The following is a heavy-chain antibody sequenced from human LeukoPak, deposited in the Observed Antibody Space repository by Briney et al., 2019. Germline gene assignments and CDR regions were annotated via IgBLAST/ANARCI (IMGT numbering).Heavy chain of an antibody. V-gene: IGHV2-70*17. D-gene: IGHD5/OR15-5a*01. CDR3: ARXXXXTTXVYNWFDP. CDR2: IDWDDDK. Sequence: SGPALVKPTQTLTLTCTFSGFSLNTRGMCVSWIRQPPGKALEWLSRIDWDDDKFYSTYLKTRLTVSKDTSKNQVVLTMTITDXXDXXTYYCARXXXXTTXVYNWFDPWGQGTLVTVSS. CDR1: GFSLNTRGMC. J-gene: IGHJ5*02.